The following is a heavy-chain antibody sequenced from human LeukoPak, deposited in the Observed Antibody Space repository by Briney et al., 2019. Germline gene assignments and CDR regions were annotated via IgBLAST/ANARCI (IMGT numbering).Heavy chain of an antibody. V-gene: IGHV3-64D*06. Sequence: GGSLRLSCSASGFTFSSYAMHWVRQAPGKGLEYVSAISSNGGSTYYADSVKGRFTISRDNSKNTLYLQMSSLRAEDTAVYYCVKSGLCGGDRYSQWGQGTLVTVSS. D-gene: IGHD2-21*02. J-gene: IGHJ4*02. CDR2: ISSNGGST. CDR1: GFTFSSYA. CDR3: VKSGLCGGDRYSQ.